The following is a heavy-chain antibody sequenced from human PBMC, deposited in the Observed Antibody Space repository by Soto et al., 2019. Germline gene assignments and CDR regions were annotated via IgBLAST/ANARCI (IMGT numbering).Heavy chain of an antibody. D-gene: IGHD5-18*01. CDR1: GFTFSTYW. CDR3: TRGSGTSNYGYHFQH. J-gene: IGHJ1*01. V-gene: IGHV3-74*01. CDR2: INSDGSST. Sequence: QPGGSLRLSCAASGFTFSTYWMHWVRQVPGKGLVWVSRINSDGSSTSHADPVKGRFTISRDNAKNTLYLQMNSLSAEDTAVYYCTRGSGTSNYGYHFQHWGQGTLVTVSS.